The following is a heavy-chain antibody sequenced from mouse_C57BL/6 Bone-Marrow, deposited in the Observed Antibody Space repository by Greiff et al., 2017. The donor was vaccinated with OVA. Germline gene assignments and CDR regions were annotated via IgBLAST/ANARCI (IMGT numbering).Heavy chain of an antibody. V-gene: IGHV5-4*01. Sequence: EVQGVESGGGLVKPGGSLKLSCAASGFTFSSYSMSWVRQTPEKRLEWVATISGGGSYTYYPDNVKGRFTISRDNAKNNLYLQMSHLKSEDTAMYYCAREGPIYYGSSYGAMDYWGKGTSVTVSS. D-gene: IGHD1-1*01. CDR2: ISGGGSYT. J-gene: IGHJ4*01. CDR1: GFTFSSYS. CDR3: AREGPIYYGSSYGAMDY.